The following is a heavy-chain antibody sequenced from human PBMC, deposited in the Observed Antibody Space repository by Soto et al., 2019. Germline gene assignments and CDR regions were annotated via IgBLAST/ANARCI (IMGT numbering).Heavy chain of an antibody. V-gene: IGHV3-9*01. D-gene: IGHD5-18*01. CDR2: ISWNSGSI. J-gene: IGHJ6*02. CDR1: GFTFDDYA. Sequence: GGSLRLSCAASGFTFDDYAMHWVRQAPGKGLEWVSGISWNSGSIGYADSVKGRFTISRDNAKNSLYLQMNSLRAEDTALYYCAKDTSYDFPVYGMDVWGQGTTVTVSS. CDR3: AKDTSYDFPVYGMDV.